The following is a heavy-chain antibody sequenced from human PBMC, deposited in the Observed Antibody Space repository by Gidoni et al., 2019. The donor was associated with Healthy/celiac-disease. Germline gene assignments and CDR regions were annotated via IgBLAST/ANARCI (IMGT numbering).Heavy chain of an antibody. D-gene: IGHD3-10*01. CDR1: GGSISSSNW. CDR3: AGTNGELLPPNWFDP. CDR2: IYHSGST. J-gene: IGHJ5*02. V-gene: IGHV4-4*02. Sequence: QVQLQESGPGLVKPSGTLSLTCAVSGGSISSSNWWSWVRQPPGKGLEWIGEIYHSGSTNYNPSLKSRVTISVDKSKNQFSLKLSSVTAADTAVYYCAGTNGELLPPNWFDPWGQGTLVTVSS.